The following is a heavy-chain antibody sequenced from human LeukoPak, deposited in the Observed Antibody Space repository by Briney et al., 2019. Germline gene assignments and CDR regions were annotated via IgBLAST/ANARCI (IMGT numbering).Heavy chain of an antibody. D-gene: IGHD6-19*01. J-gene: IGHJ5*02. CDR1: GGTFSSYA. V-gene: IGHV1-69*13. Sequence: SVKVSCKASGGTFSSYAISWVRQAPGQGLEWMGGIIPIFGTANYAQKFQGRVTITADESTSTAYMELSSLRSEDTAVYYCARMYSSGQNWFDPWGQGTLVSVSS. CDR3: ARMYSSGQNWFDP. CDR2: IIPIFGTA.